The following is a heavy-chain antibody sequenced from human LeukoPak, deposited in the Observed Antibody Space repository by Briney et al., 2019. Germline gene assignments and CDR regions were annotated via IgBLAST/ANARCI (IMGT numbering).Heavy chain of an antibody. CDR1: GFTFSRYW. Sequence: GGSLRLSCAASGFTFSRYWKLWVREARGKGLVWVSRINRDGSSTSYVDSVKGRFIISRDNAKNTLYLQMNSLRAEDTAVYYCARDRALTHFDYWGQGTLVTVSS. CDR3: ARDRALTHFDY. CDR2: INRDGSST. D-gene: IGHD7-27*01. J-gene: IGHJ4*02. V-gene: IGHV3-74*01.